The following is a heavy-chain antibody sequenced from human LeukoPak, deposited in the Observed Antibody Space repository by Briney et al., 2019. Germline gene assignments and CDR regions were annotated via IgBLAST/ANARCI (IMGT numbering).Heavy chain of an antibody. Sequence: PGRSLRLSCAASGFTFSSYGMHWVRQAPGKGLEWVAVISYDGSNKYYADSVKGRFTISRDNSKNTLYLQMNSLRAEDTAVYYCARETVGATPFDYWGQGTLVTVSS. J-gene: IGHJ4*02. CDR3: ARETVGATPFDY. D-gene: IGHD1-26*01. CDR2: ISYDGSNK. CDR1: GFTFSSYG. V-gene: IGHV3-30*03.